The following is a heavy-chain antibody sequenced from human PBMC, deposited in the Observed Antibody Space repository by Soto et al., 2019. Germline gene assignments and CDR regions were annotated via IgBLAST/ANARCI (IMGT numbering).Heavy chain of an antibody. J-gene: IGHJ4*02. CDR2: MNPNSGNT. CDR3: ARTLYGDNVDY. D-gene: IGHD4-17*01. Sequence: QVQLVQSGAEVKKPGASVKVSCKASGYTFTSYDINWVRQATGQGLEWMGWMNPNSGNTGYAQKFEGRVTVTRNTSMSTGYMELSSLRSEDTAVDYCARTLYGDNVDYWGQGTLVTVSS. CDR1: GYTFTSYD. V-gene: IGHV1-8*01.